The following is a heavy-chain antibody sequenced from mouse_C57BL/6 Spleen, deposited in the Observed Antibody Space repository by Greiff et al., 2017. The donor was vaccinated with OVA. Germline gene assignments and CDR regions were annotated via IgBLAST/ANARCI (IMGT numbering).Heavy chain of an antibody. J-gene: IGHJ3*01. CDR2: IYPGSGST. Sequence: VQLQQPGAELVKPGASVKMSCKASGYTFTSYWITWVKQRPGQGLEWIGDIYPGSGSTNYNEKLKSKAKLTVDTSSSTAYMQLSSLTSEDSAVYYCARLGYDGAWFAYWGQGTLVTVSA. CDR3: ARLGYDGAWFAY. CDR1: GYTFTSYW. V-gene: IGHV1-55*01. D-gene: IGHD2-2*01.